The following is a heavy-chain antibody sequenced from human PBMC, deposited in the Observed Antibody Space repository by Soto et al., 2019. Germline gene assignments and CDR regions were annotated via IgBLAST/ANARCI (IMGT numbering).Heavy chain of an antibody. Sequence: ASVKVSCKASGGTFSKYKITWVRQAPGQGLEWMGTVNPSGGHTTYAQHFLGRVTMTRDTSTSTLYMELTSLTSDDTAIYYCARGGHVVVVTAALDYWGQGTLVTVSS. CDR2: VNPSGGHT. J-gene: IGHJ4*02. CDR3: ARGGHVVVVTAALDY. CDR1: GGTFSKYK. V-gene: IGHV1-46*01. D-gene: IGHD2-21*02.